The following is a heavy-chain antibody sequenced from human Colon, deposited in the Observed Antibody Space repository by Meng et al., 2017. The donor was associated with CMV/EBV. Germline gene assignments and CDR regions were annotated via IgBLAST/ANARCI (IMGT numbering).Heavy chain of an antibody. Sequence: GESLKISCAASGFAFSSFALSWVRQAPGKGLEWVSGISGGGATTYYTDSLKGRFTISRDNSKNTLYLQMNTLRADDTAVYYCAKGLSIRSHYGPDVWGQGTPVTVSS. D-gene: IGHD2-21*01. J-gene: IGHJ6*02. CDR3: AKGLSIRSHYGPDV. V-gene: IGHV3-23*01. CDR2: ISGGGATT. CDR1: GFAFSSFA.